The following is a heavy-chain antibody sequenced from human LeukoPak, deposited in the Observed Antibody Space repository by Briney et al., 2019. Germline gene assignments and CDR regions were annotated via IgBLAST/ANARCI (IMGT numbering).Heavy chain of an antibody. Sequence: SETLSLTCAVYGGSFSGYYWSWIRQPPGKGLEWIGEINHSGSTNYNPSLKGRVTISVDTSKNQFSLKLSSVTAADTAVYYCARVFSSGWYSYYYYYYMDVWGKGTTVTVSS. J-gene: IGHJ6*03. CDR1: GGSFSGYY. V-gene: IGHV4-34*01. D-gene: IGHD6-19*01. CDR3: ARVFSSGWYSYYYYYYMDV. CDR2: INHSGST.